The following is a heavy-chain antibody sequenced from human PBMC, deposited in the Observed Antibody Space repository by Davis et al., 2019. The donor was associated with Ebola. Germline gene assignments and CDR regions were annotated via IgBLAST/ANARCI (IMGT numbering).Heavy chain of an antibody. J-gene: IGHJ4*02. CDR2: ISAYNGNT. Sequence: ASVKVSCKTSGYTFTSYGISWVRQAPGQGLEWMGWISAYNGNTNYAQKLQGRVTMTTDTSTSTAYMELRSLRSDDTAVYYCARVKNYYGSGSFDYWGQGTLVTVSS. D-gene: IGHD3-10*01. V-gene: IGHV1-18*01. CDR3: ARVKNYYGSGSFDY. CDR1: GYTFTSYG.